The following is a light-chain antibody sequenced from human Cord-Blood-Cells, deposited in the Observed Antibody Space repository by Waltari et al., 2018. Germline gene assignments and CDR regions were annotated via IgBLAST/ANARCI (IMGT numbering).Light chain of an antibody. CDR3: CSYAGSSTV. Sequence: QSALTQPASVSGSPGQSITISCTGNSSDVGSYNLVSLYQQHPGKAPKLMIYAGSKRPSGVSKRFAGSKSGNMASLTISGLQAEDEADYYCCSYAGSSTVFGGGTKLTVL. CDR2: AGS. V-gene: IGLV2-23*01. CDR1: SSDVGSYNL. J-gene: IGLJ3*02.